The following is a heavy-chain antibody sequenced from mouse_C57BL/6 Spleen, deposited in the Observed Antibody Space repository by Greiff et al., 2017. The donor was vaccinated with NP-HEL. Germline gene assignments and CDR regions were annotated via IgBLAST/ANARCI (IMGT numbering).Heavy chain of an antibody. V-gene: IGHV5-17*01. Sequence: EVQGVESGGGLVKPGGSLKLSCAASGFTFSDYGMHWVRQAPEKGLEWVAYISSGSSTIYYADTVKGRFTISRDNAKNTLFLQMTSLRSEDTAMYYCARPGCIYYGSSLDYWGQGTTLTVSS. CDR1: GFTFSDYG. CDR2: ISSGSSTI. J-gene: IGHJ2*01. D-gene: IGHD1-1*01. CDR3: ARPGCIYYGSSLDY.